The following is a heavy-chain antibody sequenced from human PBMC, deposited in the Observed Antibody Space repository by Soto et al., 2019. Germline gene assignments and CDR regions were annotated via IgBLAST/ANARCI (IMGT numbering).Heavy chain of an antibody. CDR3: ARGTPVTTFFVGSHYGMDV. Sequence: ASVKVSCKASGYTFTGYYMHWVRQAPGQGLEWMGWINPNSGGTNYAQKFQGWVTMTRDTSISTAYMELSRLRSDDTAVYYCARGTPVTTFFVGSHYGMDVWGQGTTVTVSS. V-gene: IGHV1-2*04. CDR1: GYTFTGYY. CDR2: INPNSGGT. D-gene: IGHD4-17*01. J-gene: IGHJ6*02.